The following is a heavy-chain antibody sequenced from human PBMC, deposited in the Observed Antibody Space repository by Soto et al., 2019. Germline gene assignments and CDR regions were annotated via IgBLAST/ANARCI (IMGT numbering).Heavy chain of an antibody. J-gene: IGHJ4*02. CDR1: GGSIYTGGFY. V-gene: IGHV4-31*03. CDR2: IYYTGST. D-gene: IGHD1-26*01. CDR3: ATSLVTSRTRVDY. Sequence: QVQLQESGPGLVKPSQTLSLTCTVSGGSIYTGGFYWSWIRQLPGKGLEWLGYIYYTGSTQYTPSLESRLTISTATSDPQFSLRLTSVTAADTAVYYCATSLVTSRTRVDYWGQGTLVTVSS.